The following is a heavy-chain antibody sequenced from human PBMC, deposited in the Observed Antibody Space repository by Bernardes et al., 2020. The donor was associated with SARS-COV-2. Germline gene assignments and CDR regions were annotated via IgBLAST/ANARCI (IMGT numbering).Heavy chain of an antibody. J-gene: IGHJ4*02. D-gene: IGHD2-15*01. CDR3: ARDFGGKSDY. Sequence: SLRLSCAASGFTFGIDWMHWVRQAPGKGLAWVARMNWDGTTIDHAESVRGRFTISRDIAENTLYLQMNSLRADDTAVYYCARDFGGKSDYWGQGTLVTVSS. CDR1: GFTFGIDW. V-gene: IGHV3-74*01. CDR2: MNWDGTTI.